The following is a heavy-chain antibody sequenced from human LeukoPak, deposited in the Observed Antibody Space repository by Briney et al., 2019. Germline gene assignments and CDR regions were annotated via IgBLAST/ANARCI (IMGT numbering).Heavy chain of an antibody. V-gene: IGHV4-59*08. CDR3: ARHGSGSYLGYFDY. CDR2: MYHSGST. CDR1: GGSINSYY. Sequence: SETLSLTCTVSGGSINSYYWSWIRQPPGKGLEWIGYMYHSGSTNYNPSLKSRVTISVDTSKTQFSLKLSSVTAADTAVYFCARHGSGSYLGYFDYWGQGTLVTVSS. J-gene: IGHJ4*02. D-gene: IGHD1-26*01.